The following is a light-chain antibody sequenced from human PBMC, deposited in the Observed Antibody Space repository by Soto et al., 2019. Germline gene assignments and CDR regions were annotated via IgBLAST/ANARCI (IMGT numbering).Light chain of an antibody. V-gene: IGLV2-18*02. CDR2: EVN. CDR3: FSYTSSSTYV. J-gene: IGLJ1*01. CDR1: SSDVGSYNR. Sequence: QSALTQPPSVSGSPGQSVTISCTGTSSDVGSYNRVSWYQQPPGTAPKLMIYEVNNRPSGVPDRFSGSKSGNTASLTISGLQAEDETDYYCFSYTSSSTYVFGTGTKLTVL.